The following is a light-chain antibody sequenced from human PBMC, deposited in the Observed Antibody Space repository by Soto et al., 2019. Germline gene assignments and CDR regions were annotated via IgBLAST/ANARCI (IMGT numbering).Light chain of an antibody. J-gene: IGKJ5*01. V-gene: IGKV3-11*01. Sequence: DIVMTQSPLSLPVTPGEPATLSCRASQSVSSYLAWYQQKPGQAPRLLIYDASNRATGIPARFSGSGFGTDFTLTISSLEPEDFAVYYCQQRSNWPITFGQGTRLEIK. CDR3: QQRSNWPIT. CDR1: QSVSSY. CDR2: DAS.